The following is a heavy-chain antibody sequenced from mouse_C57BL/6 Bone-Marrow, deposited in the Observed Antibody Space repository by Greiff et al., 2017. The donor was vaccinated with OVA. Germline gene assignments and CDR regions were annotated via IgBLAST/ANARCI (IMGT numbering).Heavy chain of an antibody. CDR1: GYAFSSSW. D-gene: IGHD1-1*01. CDR2: IYPGDGDT. V-gene: IGHV1-82*01. J-gene: IGHJ2*01. Sequence: VQLQQSGPELVKPGASVKISCKASGYAFSSSWMNWVKQRPGQGLEWIGRIYPGDGDTNYNGKFKGKATLTADKSSSTAYMQLSSLTSEDSAVYFCARTPTTVVAVDYWGQGTTLTVSS. CDR3: ARTPTTVVAVDY.